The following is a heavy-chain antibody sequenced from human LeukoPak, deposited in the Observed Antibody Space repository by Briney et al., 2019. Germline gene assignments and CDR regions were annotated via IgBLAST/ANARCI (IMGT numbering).Heavy chain of an antibody. CDR3: ARDSLVAAAGKAFDY. Sequence: ASVKVSCKASGGTFSSYAISWVRQAPGQGLEWMGGIIPIFGTANYAQKFQGRVTSTTDESTSTAYMELSSLRSEDTAVYYCARDSLVAAAGKAFDYWGQGTLVTVSS. J-gene: IGHJ4*02. CDR2: IIPIFGTA. D-gene: IGHD6-13*01. V-gene: IGHV1-69*05. CDR1: GGTFSSYA.